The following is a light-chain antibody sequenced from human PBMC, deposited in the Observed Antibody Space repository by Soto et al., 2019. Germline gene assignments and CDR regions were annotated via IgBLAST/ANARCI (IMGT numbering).Light chain of an antibody. J-gene: IGLJ1*01. CDR1: STDFVSYNR. CDR2: EVS. V-gene: IGLV2-18*02. CDR3: SSYTSSSTDV. Sequence: QSALTQPPSVSGSTGQSVTISCTGTSTDFVSYNRVSWYQQPPGTAPKLIIYEVSNRPSGVSNRFSGSKSGNTASLTISGLQADDEADYYCSSYTSSSTDVFGTGTKLTVL.